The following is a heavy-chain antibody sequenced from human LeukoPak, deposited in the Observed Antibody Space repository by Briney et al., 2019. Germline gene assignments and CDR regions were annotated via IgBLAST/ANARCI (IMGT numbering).Heavy chain of an antibody. CDR2: INEDGSAK. CDR1: GFTFNDYW. Sequence: GGSLRLSCTASGFTFNDYWMTWVRQTPGKGLEWLANINEDGSAKNYVDSVKGRFTISRDNAVNSLYLQMNSLRAEDTAMYYCARASSYYDKQWGQGTLVTVSS. D-gene: IGHD3-22*01. V-gene: IGHV3-7*01. CDR3: ARASSYYDKQ. J-gene: IGHJ4*02.